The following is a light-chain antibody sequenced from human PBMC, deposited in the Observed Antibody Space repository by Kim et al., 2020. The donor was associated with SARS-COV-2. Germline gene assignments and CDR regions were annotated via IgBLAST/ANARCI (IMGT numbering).Light chain of an antibody. CDR2: RND. CDR1: SSNLGGNT. CDR3: AAWDDRVKGVV. Sequence: ELTQPPSVSGTPGQRVTMSCTGSSSNLGGNTVTWYQQFPGTAPKVVISRNDERPSGVSDRFSGSKSGTSASLAISGLRSEDEADYHCAAWDDRVKGVVFGGGTQLTVL. J-gene: IGLJ2*01. V-gene: IGLV1-44*01.